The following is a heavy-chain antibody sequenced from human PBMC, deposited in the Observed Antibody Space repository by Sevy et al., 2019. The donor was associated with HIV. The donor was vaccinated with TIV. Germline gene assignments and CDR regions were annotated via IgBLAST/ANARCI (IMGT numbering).Heavy chain of an antibody. CDR2: IWLTGAT. J-gene: IGHJ4*02. CDR3: ARGKHVSDYYGSFDY. CDR1: GFTVSSNF. V-gene: IGHV3-53*01. D-gene: IGHD3-3*01. Sequence: GGSLRLSCTVSGFTVSSNFISWVRQAPGKGLEWVSVIWLTGATYYADSVKGRFTISRDNSKNTVYFDMNSLGAGDTAVYYWARGKHVSDYYGSFDYWGQGTLVTVSS.